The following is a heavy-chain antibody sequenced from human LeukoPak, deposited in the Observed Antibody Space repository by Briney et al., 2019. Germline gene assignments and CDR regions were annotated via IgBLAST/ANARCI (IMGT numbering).Heavy chain of an antibody. Sequence: GRSLRLSCAASGFTFSSYGMHWVRQAPGKGLEWVAVIWYDGSNKYYADSVKGRFTISRDNSKNTLYLQMNSLRAEDTAVYYCAKGYCSSTSCYSRFDPWGQGTLVTVSS. D-gene: IGHD2-2*01. CDR3: AKGYCSSTSCYSRFDP. CDR2: IWYDGSNK. V-gene: IGHV3-33*06. J-gene: IGHJ5*02. CDR1: GFTFSSYG.